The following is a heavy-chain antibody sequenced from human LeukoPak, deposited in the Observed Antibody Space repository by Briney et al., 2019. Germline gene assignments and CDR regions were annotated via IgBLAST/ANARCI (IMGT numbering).Heavy chain of an antibody. CDR3: ATYSSGWYGEAFDI. CDR1: GGTFSSYA. Sequence: SVKVSCKASGGTFSSYAISWVRQAPGQGLEWMGGIIPIFGTANYAQKFQGRVTITADESTSTAYMELSSLRSEDTAVYYCATYSSGWYGEAFDIWGQGTVVTVSS. J-gene: IGHJ3*02. D-gene: IGHD6-19*01. V-gene: IGHV1-69*13. CDR2: IIPIFGTA.